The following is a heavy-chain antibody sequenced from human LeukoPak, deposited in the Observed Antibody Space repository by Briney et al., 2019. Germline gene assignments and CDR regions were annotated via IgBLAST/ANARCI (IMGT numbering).Heavy chain of an antibody. V-gene: IGHV3-30*02. Sequence: PGGSLRLSCAASGFTFSSYGMHWVRQAPGKGLEWVAFIRYDGSNKYYADSVKGRFTISRDNSKNTLYLQMNSLRAEDTAVYYCAKAPVFYDFWSGYYSLGYWGQGTLVTVSS. J-gene: IGHJ4*02. CDR1: GFTFSSYG. D-gene: IGHD3-3*01. CDR2: IRYDGSNK. CDR3: AKAPVFYDFWSGYYSLGY.